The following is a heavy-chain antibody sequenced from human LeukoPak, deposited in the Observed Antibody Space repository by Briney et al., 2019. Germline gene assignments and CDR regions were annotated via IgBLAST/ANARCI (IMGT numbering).Heavy chain of an antibody. V-gene: IGHV3-30*18. CDR3: AKDELSTGWYGNLDY. CDR2: ISYDGSNK. J-gene: IGHJ4*02. CDR1: GFPFSSFG. Sequence: GGSLGLSCAASGFPFSSFGTHWVRQAPGKGLEWVAVISYDGSNKYYADSVKGRFTISRDNSKNTLYLQMNSLRAEDTAVYYCAKDELSTGWYGNLDYWGQGTLVTVSS. D-gene: IGHD6-19*01.